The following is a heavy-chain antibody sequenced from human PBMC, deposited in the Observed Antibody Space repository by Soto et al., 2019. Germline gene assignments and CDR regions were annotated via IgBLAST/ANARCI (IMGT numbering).Heavy chain of an antibody. CDR2: IYPGDSDT. Sequence: GESLKISCKGSGYSFPNYWIGWVRQMPGKGLEWVGIIYPGDSDTRYSPSFQGQVTMSADKSINTAYLQWNSLKASDTAMYYCARTFFYDSGGYYYDYYAMDVWGQGTTVTVSS. D-gene: IGHD3-22*01. CDR3: ARTFFYDSGGYYYDYYAMDV. J-gene: IGHJ6*02. CDR1: GYSFPNYW. V-gene: IGHV5-51*01.